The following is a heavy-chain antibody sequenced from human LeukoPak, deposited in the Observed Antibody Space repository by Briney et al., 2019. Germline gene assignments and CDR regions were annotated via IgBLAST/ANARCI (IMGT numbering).Heavy chain of an antibody. Sequence: SQTLSLTCTVSGGSISSGDYYWSWIRQPPGKGLEWIGXXXYXGSTYYNPSLKSRVTISVDGSKNQFSLKLTSVTAADTAVYXXARXVVRAAXGXPXYFDYWGQGTLVTVSS. CDR1: GGSISSGDYY. D-gene: IGHD6-13*01. J-gene: IGHJ4*02. V-gene: IGHV4-30-4*03. CDR3: ARXVVRAAXGXPXYFDY. CDR2: XXYXGST.